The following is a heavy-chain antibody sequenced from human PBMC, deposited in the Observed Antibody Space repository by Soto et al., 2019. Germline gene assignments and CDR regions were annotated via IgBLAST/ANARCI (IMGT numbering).Heavy chain of an antibody. CDR1: GFIFSSYA. D-gene: IGHD6-19*01. J-gene: IGHJ3*02. V-gene: IGHV3-23*01. CDR3: AKTTDGWFSAFEI. Sequence: EVQLLESGGGLVQPGGSLRLSCAASGFIFSSYARSWVRQAPGKGLEWVSAISGSGTTAYYADSVKGRFTFSRDNSKKTMYLQMNSLRAEDTAVYYCAKTTDGWFSAFEIWGQGTMVTVSS. CDR2: ISGSGTTA.